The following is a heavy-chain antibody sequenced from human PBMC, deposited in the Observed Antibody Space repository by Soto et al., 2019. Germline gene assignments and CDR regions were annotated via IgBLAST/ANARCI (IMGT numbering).Heavy chain of an antibody. CDR2: IYPSGAT. D-gene: IGHD4-17*01. V-gene: IGHV4-30-2*01. CDR1: GASISTGGNT. CDR3: ARAILSTVIDIDF. J-gene: IGHJ6*02. Sequence: QVQLQESGSGLVKPSETLSLSCGVSGASISTGGNTWTWVRQPPGKGLDWIGYIYPSGATQYNPSRNTRVLISMQKSKTRFSLDVTSATAADYAGYCGARAILSTVIDIDFWGQGTTITVSS.